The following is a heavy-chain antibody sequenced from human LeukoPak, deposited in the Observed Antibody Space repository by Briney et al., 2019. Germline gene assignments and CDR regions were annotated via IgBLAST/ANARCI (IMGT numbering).Heavy chain of an antibody. V-gene: IGHV3-66*01. CDR3: ARDVGYDYSNY. Sequence: GGSLRLSCAASGFTFSSNYMSWVRQAPGKGLEWVSVIYSGGSTYYSDSVKGRWTISRDNSNNPLYLQMTSLRAEDTAVYYCARDVGYDYSNYWGQGTLVTVSS. CDR2: IYSGGST. D-gene: IGHD4-11*01. J-gene: IGHJ4*02. CDR1: GFTFSSNY.